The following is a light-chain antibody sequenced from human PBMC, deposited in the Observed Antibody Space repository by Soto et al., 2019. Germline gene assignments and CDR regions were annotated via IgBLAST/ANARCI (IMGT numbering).Light chain of an antibody. Sequence: EIVLTQSPGTLSLSPGERATLSCRASQTLSNSFIAWYQQKPGQAPRLLIYDTSSRATGVPDRYSASGSGTDFTLTIRRMETEDFAEFFCQQYGTSEIIFGQGTRLEIK. V-gene: IGKV3-20*01. CDR3: QQYGTSEII. CDR2: DTS. CDR1: QTLSNSF. J-gene: IGKJ5*01.